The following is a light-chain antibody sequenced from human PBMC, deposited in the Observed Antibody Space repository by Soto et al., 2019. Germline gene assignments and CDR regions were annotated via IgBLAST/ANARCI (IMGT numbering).Light chain of an antibody. CDR1: SSNIGSNY. CDR3: AAWDDSLSAL. J-gene: IGLJ2*01. V-gene: IGLV1-47*01. CDR2: RNN. Sequence: QSVLTQPPSASGTPGQRVTISCSGSSSNIGSNYVYWYQQLPGTAPKLLIYRNNQRPSGVPDRFSGSKSGTSASLAIRGLRSEDEADYYCAAWDDSLSALFGGGTKVTVL.